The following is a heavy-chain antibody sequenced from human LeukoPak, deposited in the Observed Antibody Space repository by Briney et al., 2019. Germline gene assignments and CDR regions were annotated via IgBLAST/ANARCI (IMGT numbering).Heavy chain of an antibody. CDR2: ISSSSSYI. D-gene: IGHD5-18*01. CDR1: GFTFSSYS. V-gene: IGHV3-21*01. Sequence: GGSLRLSCAASGFTFSSYSMNWVRQAPGKGLEWVSSISSSSSYIYYADSVKGRFTISRDNAKNSLYLQMNSLRAEDTAVYYCARGRDDVDTAMMFDPWGQGTLVTVSS. J-gene: IGHJ5*02. CDR3: ARGRDDVDTAMMFDP.